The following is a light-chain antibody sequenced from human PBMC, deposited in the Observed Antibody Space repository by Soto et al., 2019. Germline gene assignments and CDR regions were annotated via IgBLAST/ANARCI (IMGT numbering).Light chain of an antibody. J-gene: IGKJ3*01. CDR3: QQYNNWQT. Sequence: EIVMTQSPATLSMSPEERATLSCRASQSVSNNLAWYQQKPGQAPRLLIYDASTRATGIPARFSGSGSGTEFTLTISSLQSEDFAVYYCQQYNNWQTFGPGTKVDIK. V-gene: IGKV3-15*01. CDR1: QSVSNN. CDR2: DAS.